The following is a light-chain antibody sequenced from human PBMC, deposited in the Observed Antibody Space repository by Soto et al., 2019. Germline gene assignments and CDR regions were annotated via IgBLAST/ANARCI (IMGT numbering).Light chain of an antibody. CDR3: SSYTSSSTWV. CDR1: SSDVGGYNY. CDR2: DVS. J-gene: IGLJ3*02. V-gene: IGLV2-14*03. Sequence: QSALTQPASVSGSPGQSITISCTGTSSDVGGYNYVSWYQQHPGKAPKLMIYDVSNRPSGVSNRFSGSKSGNTASLTISGLQAEHEADYYCSSYTSSSTWVFGGGTKVTVL.